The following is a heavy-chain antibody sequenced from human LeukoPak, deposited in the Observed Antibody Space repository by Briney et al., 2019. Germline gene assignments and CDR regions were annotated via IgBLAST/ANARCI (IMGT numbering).Heavy chain of an antibody. CDR1: GYSISSGYY. V-gene: IGHV4-38-2*02. CDR3: AGELGGSNLFDY. D-gene: IGHD3-16*01. CDR2: FYPSGRA. Sequence: PSETLSLTCTVSGYSISSGYYCGWIRPPPGQGLEWSGSFYPSGRASSNPSLPCRVTISLETSKNQFSLKLTSVTAADTAVYYCAGELGGSNLFDYWGQGTLVTVSS. J-gene: IGHJ4*02.